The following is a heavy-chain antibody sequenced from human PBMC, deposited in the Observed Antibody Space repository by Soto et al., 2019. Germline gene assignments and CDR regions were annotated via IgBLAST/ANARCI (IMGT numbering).Heavy chain of an antibody. CDR3: AIGVAYSSSSWTFDY. J-gene: IGHJ4*02. V-gene: IGHV3-21*01. Sequence: EVQLVESGGGLVKPGGSLRLSCAASGFTFSSYSMNWVRQAPGKGLEWVSSISSSSSYIYYADSVKGRFTISRDNAKNSLYLQMNCLRAEDTAVYYCAIGVAYSSSSWTFDYCFQGTLVTVSS. CDR1: GFTFSSYS. D-gene: IGHD6-6*01. CDR2: ISSSSSYI.